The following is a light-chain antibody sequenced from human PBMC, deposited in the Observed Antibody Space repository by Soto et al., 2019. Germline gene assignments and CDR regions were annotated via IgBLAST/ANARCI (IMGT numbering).Light chain of an antibody. CDR1: QGVTNS. CDR3: QRLTTNHLT. CDR2: AAS. Sequence: DIELTQSPSFLSSSVGDRVTITCRASQGVTNSLAWCQQKPGKAPTLLIDAASTLQAGAPSKFSGSGSGKEFTLTISSLQPEDFATYYCQRLTTNHLTFGGGTKVEIK. J-gene: IGKJ4*01. V-gene: IGKV1-9*01.